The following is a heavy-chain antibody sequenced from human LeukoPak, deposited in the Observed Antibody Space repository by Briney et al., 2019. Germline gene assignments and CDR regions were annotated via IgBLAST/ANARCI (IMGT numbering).Heavy chain of an antibody. J-gene: IGHJ4*02. CDR2: IYHGGST. CDR3: ARDSRPLYSSSWQTLGY. D-gene: IGHD6-13*01. V-gene: IGHV4-38-2*02. Sequence: PSETLSLTCTVSGYSISSGYYWGWIRQPPGKGLEWIGSIYHGGSTYYNPSLKSRVTISVDTSKNQFSLKLSSVTAADTAVYYCARDSRPLYSSSWQTLGYWGQGTLVTVSS. CDR1: GYSISSGYY.